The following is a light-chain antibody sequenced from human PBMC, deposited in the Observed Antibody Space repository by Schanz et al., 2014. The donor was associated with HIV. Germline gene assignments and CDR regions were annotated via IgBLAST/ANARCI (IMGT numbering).Light chain of an antibody. J-gene: IGLJ3*02. CDR2: SNN. Sequence: QSVLTQPPSVSAAPGQRVTISCSGSAFNVGQNYVSWYQQFPGTAPKLLIYSNNNRPSGVPDRFSGSKSGTSASLAITGLQAEDEADYYCQSYDNNLGGSGVFGGGTKLTVL. CDR3: QSYDNNLGGSGV. V-gene: IGLV1-40*01. CDR1: AFNVGQNY.